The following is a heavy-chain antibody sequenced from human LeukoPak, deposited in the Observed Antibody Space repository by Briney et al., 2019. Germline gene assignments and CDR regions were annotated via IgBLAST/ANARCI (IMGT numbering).Heavy chain of an antibody. Sequence: ASETLSLTCTVSGGSISSYYWSWIRQPPGKGLEWIGYIYYSGSTNYNPSLKSRVTISVDTSKNQFSLKLSSVTAADTAVYYCARDDHCSSTSCSGDYWGQGTLVTVSS. J-gene: IGHJ4*02. V-gene: IGHV4-59*12. CDR1: GGSISSYY. CDR2: IYYSGST. CDR3: ARDDHCSSTSCSGDY. D-gene: IGHD2-2*01.